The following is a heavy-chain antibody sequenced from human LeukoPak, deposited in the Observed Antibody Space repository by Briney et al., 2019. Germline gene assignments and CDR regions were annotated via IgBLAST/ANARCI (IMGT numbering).Heavy chain of an antibody. CDR3: ARDLRVGATTGLRY. CDR2: INPSGGST. D-gene: IGHD1-26*01. V-gene: IGHV1-46*01. J-gene: IGHJ4*02. CDR1: GYAFTSYY. Sequence: ASVKVSCKASGYAFTSYYMHWVRQAPGQGLGWMGIINPSGGSTSYAQKFQGRVTMTRDTSTSTVYVELSSLRSEDTAVYYCARDLRVGATTGLRYWGQGTLVTVSS.